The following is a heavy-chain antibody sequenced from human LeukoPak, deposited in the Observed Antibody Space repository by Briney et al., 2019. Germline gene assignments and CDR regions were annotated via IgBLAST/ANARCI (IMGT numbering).Heavy chain of an antibody. D-gene: IGHD1-1*01. CDR3: ARHGGTTGIDAFDI. CDR1: GGSISSSSYY. CDR2: IYYSGST. V-gene: IGHV4-39*01. J-gene: IGHJ3*02. Sequence: SETLSLTCTVSGGSISSSSYYWGWIRQPPGKGLEWIGSIYYSGSTYYNPSLKSRVTLSVDTSKNQFSLKLSSVTAADTAVYYCARHGGTTGIDAFDIWGQGTMVTVSS.